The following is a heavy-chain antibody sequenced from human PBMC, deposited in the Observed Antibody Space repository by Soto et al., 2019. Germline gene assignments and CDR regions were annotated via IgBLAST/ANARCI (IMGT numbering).Heavy chain of an antibody. V-gene: IGHV5-51*01. J-gene: IGHJ2*01. CDR2: IYPGDSDT. CDR3: ARRPDDYGGNSWYFDL. CDR1: GYSFTSYW. D-gene: IGHD4-17*01. Sequence: GESLKISCKGSGYSFTSYWIGWVRQMPGKGLEWMGIIYPGDSDTRYSPSFQGQVTISADKSISTAYLQWSSLKASDTAMYYCARRPDDYGGNSWYFDLWGRGTLVTVSS.